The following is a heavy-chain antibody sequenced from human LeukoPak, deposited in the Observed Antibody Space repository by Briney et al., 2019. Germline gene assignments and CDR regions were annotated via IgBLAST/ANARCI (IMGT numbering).Heavy chain of an antibody. CDR3: ARDGSGYDYSSY. V-gene: IGHV1-69*04. D-gene: IGHD5-12*01. CDR1: GGTFSSSA. J-gene: IGHJ4*02. CDR2: IIPILGIA. Sequence: SVKVSCKASGGTFSSSAISWVRQAPGQGLEWMGRIIPILGIANYAQKFQGRVTITADKSTSTAYMELSSLRSEDTAVYYCARDGSGYDYSSYWGQGTLVTVSS.